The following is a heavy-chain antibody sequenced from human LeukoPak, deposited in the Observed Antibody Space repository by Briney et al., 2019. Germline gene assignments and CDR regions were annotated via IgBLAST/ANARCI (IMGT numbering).Heavy chain of an antibody. J-gene: IGHJ6*02. V-gene: IGHV3-30-3*01. Sequence: GGSLRLSCAASGFTFGSYAMHWVRQAPGKELEWVAVISYDGSNKYYADSVKGRFTISRDNSKNTLYLQMNSLRAEDTAVYYCARDTQQLALYYYYGMDVWGQGTTVTVSS. CDR3: ARDTQQLALYYYYGMDV. CDR2: ISYDGSNK. CDR1: GFTFGSYA. D-gene: IGHD6-13*01.